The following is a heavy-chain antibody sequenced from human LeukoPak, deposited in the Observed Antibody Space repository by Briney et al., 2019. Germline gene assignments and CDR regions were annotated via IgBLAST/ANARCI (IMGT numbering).Heavy chain of an antibody. CDR2: VSSSSSYI. Sequence: GSLRFYCAASGFTISSYSRNWLRQGQGQGLEWVSSVSSSSSYIYYANSVKGRFTISRDNAKTSLYLQMNSLGVEDTAVYYCARWDRFHGVWGQGTLVTVSS. J-gene: IGHJ4*02. CDR3: ARWDRFHGV. V-gene: IGHV3-21*01. D-gene: IGHD1-14*01. CDR1: GFTISSYS.